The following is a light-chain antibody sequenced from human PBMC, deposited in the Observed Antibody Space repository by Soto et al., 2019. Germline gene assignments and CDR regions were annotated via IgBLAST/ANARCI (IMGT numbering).Light chain of an antibody. J-gene: IGKJ5*01. CDR2: VAS. CDR3: QHANSFPIT. Sequence: DIQMTQSPSYVSAYVGDRVTITCRASQPISNWLAWYQQKPGKAPKLLIYVASALHSGVPSRFSGSGSGTDLTLTISSLQPEDFATYYCQHANSFPITFGQGTRLEIK. V-gene: IGKV1-12*01. CDR1: QPISNW.